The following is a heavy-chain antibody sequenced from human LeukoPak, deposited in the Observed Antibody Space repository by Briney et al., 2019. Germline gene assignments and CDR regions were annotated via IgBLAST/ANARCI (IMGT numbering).Heavy chain of an antibody. V-gene: IGHV1-69*01. CDR3: AREDSDSSSSMHYYYGMDV. J-gene: IGHJ6*02. CDR1: VGTFSSYA. D-gene: IGHD6-6*01. CDR2: IIPIFCTA. Sequence: ASVKVSCKASVGTFSSYAISWVRQAPGQGREWVGGIIPIFCTANYAQKFQGRVTITADESTSTAYMELSSLRSEDTAVYYCAREDSDSSSSMHYYYGMDVWGQGTTVTVSS.